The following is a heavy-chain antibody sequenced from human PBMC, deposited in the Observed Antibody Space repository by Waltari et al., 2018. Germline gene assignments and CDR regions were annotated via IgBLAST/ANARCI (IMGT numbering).Heavy chain of an antibody. J-gene: IGHJ2*01. CDR3: AKAPPLLRTFDL. CDR2: IIPIFGTA. V-gene: IGHV1-69*05. CDR1: GGPFGSYA. Sequence: QVQLVQSGAEVKKPGSSVKVSCTASGGPFGSYAISWVRQAPGQGLEWMGGIIPIFGTANYAQKFQGRVTITTDESTSTAYMELSSLRSEDTAVYYCAKAPPLLRTFDLWGRGTLVTVSS. D-gene: IGHD1-26*01.